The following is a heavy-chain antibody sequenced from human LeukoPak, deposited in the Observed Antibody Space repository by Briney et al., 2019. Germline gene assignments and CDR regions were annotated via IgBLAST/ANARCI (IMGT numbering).Heavy chain of an antibody. D-gene: IGHD4-17*01. CDR2: INPSGGST. CDR1: GYTFTGYY. J-gene: IGHJ6*03. CDR3: AREDNYGDYVSFYYYYYMDV. V-gene: IGHV1-46*01. Sequence: ASVKVSCKASGYTFTGYYMHWVRQAPGQGLEWMGWINPSGGSTSYAQKFQGRVTMTRDMSTSTVYMELSSLRSEDTAVYYCAREDNYGDYVSFYYYYYMDVWGKGTTVTVSS.